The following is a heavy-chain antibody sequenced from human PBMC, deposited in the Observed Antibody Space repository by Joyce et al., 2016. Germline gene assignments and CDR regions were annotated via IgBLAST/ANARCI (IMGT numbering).Heavy chain of an antibody. J-gene: IGHJ4*02. CDR1: TGSIGSGNW. Sequence: QVQLQESGPGLVRPSGTLSLTCTVSTGSIGSGNWWTWVRQPPGKGLQWIGEIFHSVSAHYNPSLKTRVSISVDKANNQFSLRLTSVTAADTAVYYCARKDFGLDYWGQGTLVTVSS. CDR3: ARKDFGLDY. D-gene: IGHD2/OR15-2a*01. CDR2: IFHSVSA. V-gene: IGHV4-4*02.